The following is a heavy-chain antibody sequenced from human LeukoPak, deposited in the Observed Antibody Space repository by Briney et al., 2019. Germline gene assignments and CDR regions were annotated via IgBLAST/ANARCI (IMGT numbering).Heavy chain of an antibody. D-gene: IGHD2-15*01. V-gene: IGHV3-21*01. CDR1: GFTFSTYS. Sequence: GGSLRLSCAASGFTFSTYSMNRVRQAPGKGLEWVSSISSSSSYIYYADSVKGRFTISRDNAKNSLYLQMNSLRAEDTAVYYCATTHGAAATPSYFDYWGQGTLVTVSS. CDR2: ISSSSSYI. CDR3: ATTHGAAATPSYFDY. J-gene: IGHJ4*02.